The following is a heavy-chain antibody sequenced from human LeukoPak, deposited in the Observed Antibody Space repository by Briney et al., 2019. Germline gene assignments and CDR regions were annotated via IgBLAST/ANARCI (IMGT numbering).Heavy chain of an antibody. CDR2: ISSSGSTI. D-gene: IGHD3-22*01. V-gene: IGHV3-48*03. CDR3: ASPRYYDSSGYFDY. CDR1: GFTFSSYE. Sequence: PGGSLRLSYAASGFTFSSYEMNWVRQAPGKGLEWVSYISSSGSTIYYADSVKGRFTISRDNAKNSLYLQMNSLRAEDTAVYYCASPRYYDSSGYFDYWGQGTLVTVSS. J-gene: IGHJ4*02.